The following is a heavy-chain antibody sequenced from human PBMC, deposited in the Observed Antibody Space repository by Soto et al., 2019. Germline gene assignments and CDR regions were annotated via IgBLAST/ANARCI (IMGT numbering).Heavy chain of an antibody. CDR3: ARVPLTTCFDL. CDR2: VYNSGST. D-gene: IGHD3-9*01. J-gene: IGHJ2*01. CDR1: GGSVSGGSYC. V-gene: IGHV4-61*01. Sequence: QVQLQESGPGLVKPSETLSLTCTVSGGSVSGGSYCWSWIRQPPGKGLECIGYVYNSGSTTYNPSSQSPVTISVDTSKHQLSLGLSSVTAADTAVYDCARVPLTTCFDLWGRGTLVTVS.